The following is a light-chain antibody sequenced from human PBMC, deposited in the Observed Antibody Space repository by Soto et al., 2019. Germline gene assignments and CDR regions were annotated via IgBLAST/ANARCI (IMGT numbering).Light chain of an antibody. CDR1: QSIGSY. CDR3: QRSYSLT. Sequence: DIQMTQSPSSLSASVGDRITITCRASQSIGSYLNWYQHKAGEAPKVLIYTASTLQSGVPSRFGGSGSGTDFTLTITNLQPGDFATYYCQRSYSLTFGPGARVDIK. CDR2: TAS. V-gene: IGKV1-39*01. J-gene: IGKJ3*01.